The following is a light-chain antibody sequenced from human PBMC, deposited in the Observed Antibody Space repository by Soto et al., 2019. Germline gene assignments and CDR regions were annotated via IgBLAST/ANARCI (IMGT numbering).Light chain of an antibody. CDR2: SNN. J-gene: IGLJ1*01. CDR3: AAWDDSLNGL. CDR1: SSNIGSNT. Sequence: QPVLTQPPSASGTPGQRVTISCSGSSSNIGSNTVNWYQQLPGTAPKLLIYSNNQRPSRVPDRFSGSKSGTSASLAISGLQSEDEADYYCAAWDDSLNGLFGIGTKLTVL. V-gene: IGLV1-44*01.